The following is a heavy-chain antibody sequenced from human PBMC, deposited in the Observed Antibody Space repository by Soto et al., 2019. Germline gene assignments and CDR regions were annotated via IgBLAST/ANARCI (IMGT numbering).Heavy chain of an antibody. D-gene: IGHD6-19*01. Sequence: EVQLLESGGGLVQPGGSLRLSCAASGFTFSSYAMSWVRQAPGKGLEWVSAISGSGGSTYYADSVKGRFTISRDNGQNTLYLQMNRLRAEDTDVYYCPRRSSRCYFDYWGPGTLVYVFS. CDR1: GFTFSSYA. CDR2: ISGSGGST. CDR3: PRRSSRCYFDY. J-gene: IGHJ4*02. V-gene: IGHV3-23*01.